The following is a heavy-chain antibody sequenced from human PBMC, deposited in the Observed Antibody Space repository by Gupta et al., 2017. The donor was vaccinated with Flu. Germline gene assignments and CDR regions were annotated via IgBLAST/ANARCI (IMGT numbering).Heavy chain of an antibody. CDR3: ARLGHCGEGNGAVCDH. CDR2: IQFSGSS. V-gene: IGHV4-59*01. CDR1: YY. Sequence: YYWSWRRQHTGKGLEWITYIQFSGSSNYNHYLQSRVNGSVDTSKNQFSLKMSSVTAADTAVAYGARLGHCGEGNGAVCDHGGQGARDTLSS. J-gene: IGHJ4*02. D-gene: IGHD2-21*01.